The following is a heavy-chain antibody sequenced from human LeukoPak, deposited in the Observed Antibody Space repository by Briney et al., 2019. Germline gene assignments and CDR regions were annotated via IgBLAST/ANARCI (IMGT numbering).Heavy chain of an antibody. Sequence: PGGSLRLSCAASGFTFSSYAMSWVRQAPGKGLEWVSAFSGSGGSTYYADSLKGRFTISRDNSKNTPYLQMNSLRAEDTAVYYCAKDLIVGATHFDYWGQGTLVTVSS. J-gene: IGHJ4*02. CDR1: GFTFSSYA. V-gene: IGHV3-23*01. CDR2: FSGSGGST. CDR3: AKDLIVGATHFDY. D-gene: IGHD1-26*01.